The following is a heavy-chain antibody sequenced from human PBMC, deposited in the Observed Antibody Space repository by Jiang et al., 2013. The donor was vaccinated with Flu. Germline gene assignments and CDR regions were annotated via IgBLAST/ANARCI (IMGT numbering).Heavy chain of an antibody. V-gene: IGHV1-18*01. CDR3: ARDRVGATGNFDY. D-gene: IGHD1-26*01. Sequence: EWMGWISAYNGNTNYAQKLQGRVTMTTDTSTSTAYMELRSLRSDDTAVYYCARDRVGATGNFDYWGQGTLVTVSS. CDR2: ISAYNGNT. J-gene: IGHJ4*02.